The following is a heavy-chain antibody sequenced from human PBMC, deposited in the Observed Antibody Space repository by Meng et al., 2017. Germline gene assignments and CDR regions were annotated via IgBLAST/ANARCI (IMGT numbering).Heavy chain of an antibody. V-gene: IGHV4-4*02. CDR2: IFHTGNT. Sequence: QMHLQESGPGLGKPSGNLCHTFAVSGGSFSSGNWWGWVRQPPGKGLEWNGEIFHTGNTNYNPSLQSRVSLSIDKSKSQLSLKMISVTAADTAIYYCVNYCSGGKCSPNEKTQHWGQCTLVTVSS. D-gene: IGHD2-15*01. J-gene: IGHJ1*01. CDR3: VNYCSGGKCSPNEKTQH. CDR1: GGSFSSGNW.